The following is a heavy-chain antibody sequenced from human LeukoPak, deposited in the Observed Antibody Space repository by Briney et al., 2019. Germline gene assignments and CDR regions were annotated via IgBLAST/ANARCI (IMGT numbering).Heavy chain of an antibody. D-gene: IGHD3-16*02. CDR1: GGSFSGYY. CDR2: INHSGST. Sequence: SETLSLTCAVYGGSFSGYYWSWIRQPPGKGLEWIGEINHSGSTNYNPSLKSRVTISVDTSKNQFSLKLSSVTAADTAVYYCARGRYYDYVWGSYRNDAFDIWGQATMVTVSS. J-gene: IGHJ3*02. V-gene: IGHV4-34*01. CDR3: ARGRYYDYVWGSYRNDAFDI.